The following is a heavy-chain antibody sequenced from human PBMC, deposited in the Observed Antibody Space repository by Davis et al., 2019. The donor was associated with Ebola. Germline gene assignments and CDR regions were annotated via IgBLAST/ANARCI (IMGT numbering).Heavy chain of an antibody. Sequence: SETLSLTCSVSGGSISSTNYYWGWIRQPPGKGLEWIGYIYYSGSTNYNPSLKSRVTISVDTSKNQFSLKLSSVTAADTAVYYCARHVCVYCSSWYFHYWGQGTLVTVSS. D-gene: IGHD6-13*01. CDR2: IYYSGST. J-gene: IGHJ4*02. CDR1: GGSISSTNYY. CDR3: ARHVCVYCSSWYFHY. V-gene: IGHV4-61*05.